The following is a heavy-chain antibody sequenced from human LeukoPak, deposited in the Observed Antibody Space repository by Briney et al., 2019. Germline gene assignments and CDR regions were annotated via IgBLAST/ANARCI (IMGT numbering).Heavy chain of an antibody. CDR3: ARWTARGYYNYSMDV. Sequence: SETLSLTCIVSGGSISSYYWSWIRQPPGKGLEWIGYIYYSGSTNYNPSLKSRVTISVDTSKNQFSLKLSSVSAADTAVYYCARWTARGYYNYSMDVWGQGTTVTVSS. D-gene: IGHD3-3*01. CDR1: GGSISSYY. J-gene: IGHJ6*02. CDR2: IYYSGST. V-gene: IGHV4-59*01.